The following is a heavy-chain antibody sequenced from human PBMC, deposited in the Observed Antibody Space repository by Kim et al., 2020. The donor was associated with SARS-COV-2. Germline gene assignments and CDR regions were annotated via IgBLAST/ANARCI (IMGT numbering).Heavy chain of an antibody. J-gene: IGHJ4*02. D-gene: IGHD6-19*01. CDR1: GFTFSNVW. Sequence: GGSLRLSCAASGFTFSNVWMSWVRQAPGKGLEWVGRIKSKADGGATDYAAPVKGRFTISRDDSKSTLYLQLNSLRTEDTAIYYCITVYSSGRYPLYYFDYWGQGTLVAVSS. V-gene: IGHV3-15*01. CDR2: IKSKADGGAT. CDR3: ITVYSSGRYPLYYFDY.